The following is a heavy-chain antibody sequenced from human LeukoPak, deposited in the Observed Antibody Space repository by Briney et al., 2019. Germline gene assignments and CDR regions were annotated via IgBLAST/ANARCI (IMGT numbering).Heavy chain of an antibody. Sequence: ASVKVSCKASGYTFTGYYMHWVRQAPGQGLEWMGWINPNSGGTNYAQKFQGRVTMTRDTSISTAYMELSRLRSDDTAVYYCARESSGTKLGAFDIWGQGTMVTVSS. V-gene: IGHV1-2*02. D-gene: IGHD6-19*01. J-gene: IGHJ3*02. CDR2: INPNSGGT. CDR3: ARESSGTKLGAFDI. CDR1: GYTFTGYY.